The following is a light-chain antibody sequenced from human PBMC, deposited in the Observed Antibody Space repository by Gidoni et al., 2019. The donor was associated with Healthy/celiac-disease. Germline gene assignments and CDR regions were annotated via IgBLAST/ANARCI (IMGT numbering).Light chain of an antibody. V-gene: IGKV1-5*01. CDR3: QQYNSYSGT. Sequence: DIQMTLSPSTLSASVGDRVTITCRASQSISNWLAWYQQKPGKAPKLLIYDASSLESGVPSRFSGSGSGTEFTLTISSLQPDDFATYYCQQYNSYSGTFGQGTKVEIK. J-gene: IGKJ1*01. CDR1: QSISNW. CDR2: DAS.